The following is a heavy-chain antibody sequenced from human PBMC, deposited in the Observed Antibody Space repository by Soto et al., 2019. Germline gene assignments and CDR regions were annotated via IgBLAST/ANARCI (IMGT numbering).Heavy chain of an antibody. CDR1: GGSFSGYY. CDR2: INHSGST. V-gene: IGHV4-34*01. D-gene: IGHD3-22*01. CDR3: ARGHNYYDSSGYSY. J-gene: IGHJ4*02. Sequence: SETLSLTCAVYGGSFSGYYWSWIRQPPGKGLEWIGEINHSGSTNYNPSLKSRFTISVDTSKNQFSLKLSSVTAADTAVYYCARGHNYYDSSGYSYWGQGTLVTVSS.